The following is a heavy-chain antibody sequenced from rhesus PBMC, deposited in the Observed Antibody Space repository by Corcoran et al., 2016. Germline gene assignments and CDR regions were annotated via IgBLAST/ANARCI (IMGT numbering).Heavy chain of an antibody. CDR2: NNPYNANT. CDR1: GYTFTAYY. Sequence: QVPLVQSGAEVKKPGSSVKVSCKASGYTFTAYYMHWVGHSPRQGLEWMGWNNPYNANTKYAAKFQGRVNMSRDTSTSTTYMELSRLRSEDTAVYCCAGGSRYVHDWYFDLWGPGTPITMSS. J-gene: IGHJ2*01. V-gene: IGHV1S2*01. D-gene: IGHD4-29*01. CDR3: AGGSRYVHDWYFDL.